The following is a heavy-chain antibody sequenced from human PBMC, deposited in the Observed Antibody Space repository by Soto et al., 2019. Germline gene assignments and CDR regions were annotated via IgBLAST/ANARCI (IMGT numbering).Heavy chain of an antibody. CDR3: ARGVIRGYSYGPYFDY. V-gene: IGHV1-69*01. CDR1: GGTFSSYA. CDR2: IIPIFGTA. D-gene: IGHD5-18*01. Sequence: QVQLVQSGGEVKKPGSSVKVSCKASGGTFSSYAISWVRQAPGPGLEWMGGIIPIFGTANYAQKVQGRVTITADESTSTAYMELSSLRSEDTAVYYCARGVIRGYSYGPYFDYWGQGTLVTVSS. J-gene: IGHJ4*02.